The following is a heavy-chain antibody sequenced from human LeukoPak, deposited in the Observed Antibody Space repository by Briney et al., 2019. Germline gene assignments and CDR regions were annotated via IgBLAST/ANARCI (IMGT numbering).Heavy chain of an antibody. CDR2: ILPMLGRG. V-gene: IGHV1-69*13. Sequence: GASVKVSCKASGYTFTSYDINWLRQAPGQGPEWMGGILPMLGRGNYPQKFQGRVTISAEESTNTVYMELSGLTSDDTATYYCAKEGGTFNWFDPWGQGTLVTVSA. CDR3: AKEGGTFNWFDP. CDR1: GYTFTSYD. J-gene: IGHJ5*02. D-gene: IGHD3-16*01.